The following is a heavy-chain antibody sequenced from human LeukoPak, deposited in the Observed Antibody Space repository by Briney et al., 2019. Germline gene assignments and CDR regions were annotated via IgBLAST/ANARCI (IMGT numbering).Heavy chain of an antibody. Sequence: PGGSLRLSCAASGFTFSSYSMNWVRQAPGKGLEWVSSISSSSSYIYYADSVKGRFTISRDNAKNSLYLQMNSLRAEDTAVYYCARATMVRGVIIKIMDVWGQGTTVTVSS. V-gene: IGHV3-21*04. CDR2: ISSSSSYI. D-gene: IGHD3-10*01. J-gene: IGHJ6*02. CDR3: ARATMVRGVIIKIMDV. CDR1: GFTFSSYS.